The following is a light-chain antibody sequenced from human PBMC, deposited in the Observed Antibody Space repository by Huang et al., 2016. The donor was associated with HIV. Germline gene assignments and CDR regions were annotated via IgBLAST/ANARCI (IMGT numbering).Light chain of an antibody. CDR3: QQYDNWPLT. V-gene: IGKV3-15*01. CDR1: DSVSSN. Sequence: ERVMTQSPATLSVAPGERVTLSCRASDSVSSNLAWYQQKPGKAPRLLIHGASTRAAGIPARFSGSGSGTEFTLAISSLQSEDSGVYFCQQYDNWPLTFGQGTRLEIK. J-gene: IGKJ5*01. CDR2: GAS.